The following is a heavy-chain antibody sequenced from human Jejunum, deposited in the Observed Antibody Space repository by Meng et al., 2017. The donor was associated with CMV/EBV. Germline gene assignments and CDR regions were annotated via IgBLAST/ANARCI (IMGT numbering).Heavy chain of an antibody. CDR1: GLTFND. V-gene: IGHV3-23*01. CDR3: AKDDRGVQSN. D-gene: IGHD3-22*01. Sequence: GKVLGAGGGLVKPGGAWRLSWSAPGLTFNDMNWVRQAPGKGLEWVSAISATGRSTYYADSVKGRFTISRDNSKNTLFLQVSSLRAEDTAIYYCAKDDRGVQSNWGQGTLVTVSS. J-gene: IGHJ4*02. CDR2: ISATGRST.